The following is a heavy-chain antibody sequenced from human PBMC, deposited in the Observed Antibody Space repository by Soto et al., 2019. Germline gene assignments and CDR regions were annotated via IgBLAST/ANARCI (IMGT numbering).Heavy chain of an antibody. CDR1: GGSISSYY. CDR2: IYTGGST. Sequence: PSETLSLTGTVSGGSISSYYWSWIRQPAGKGLEWIGRIYTGGSTNYNPSLKSRVTMSVDTSKNQFSLKLSSVTAADTAVYYCARGRRDTAMVSDFDYWGQGTLVTVSS. V-gene: IGHV4-4*07. D-gene: IGHD5-18*01. CDR3: ARGRRDTAMVSDFDY. J-gene: IGHJ4*02.